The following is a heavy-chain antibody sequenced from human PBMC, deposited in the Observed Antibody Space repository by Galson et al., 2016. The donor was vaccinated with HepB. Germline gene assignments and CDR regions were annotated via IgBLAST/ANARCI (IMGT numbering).Heavy chain of an antibody. D-gene: IGHD3-3*01. Sequence: SLRLSCAASGFSFSSFAMGWVRQAPGKGLEWVSVVSGSGRSTYYAHSVKGRFTISRDNSKSTLYLQMNSPRAEDTAVYYCARYEKFLEWLLPTYYYYAMDVWGQGTTVTVSS. J-gene: IGHJ6*02. CDR3: ARYEKFLEWLLPTYYYYAMDV. CDR2: VSGSGRST. V-gene: IGHV3-23*01. CDR1: GFSFSSFA.